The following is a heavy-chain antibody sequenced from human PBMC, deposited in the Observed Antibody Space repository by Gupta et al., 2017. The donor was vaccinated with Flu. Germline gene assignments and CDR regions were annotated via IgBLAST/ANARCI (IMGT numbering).Heavy chain of an antibody. J-gene: IGHJ4*02. CDR1: GGSISSSSYY. V-gene: IGHV4-39*01. D-gene: IGHD3-10*01. Sequence: QLQLQESGPGLVKPSETLSLTCTVSGGSISSSSYYWGWIRQPPGKGLEWIGSIYYSGSTYYNPSLKSRVTISVDTSKNQFSLKLSSVTAADTAVYYCARRNGSGRQARAAFDYWGQGTLVTVSS. CDR3: ARRNGSGRQARAAFDY. CDR2: IYYSGST.